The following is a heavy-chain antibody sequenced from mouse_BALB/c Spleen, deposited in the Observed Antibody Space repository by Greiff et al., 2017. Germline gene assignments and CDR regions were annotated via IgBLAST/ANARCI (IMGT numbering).Heavy chain of an antibody. J-gene: IGHJ4*01. CDR2: IYPGDGGT. CDR3: ARGDAMDY. Sequence: QVQLQQSGAELARPGASVKLSCKASGYTFTSYCMQWVKQRPGQGLEWIGAIYPGDGGTRYTQKFKGKATLTADKSSSPAYLQLSSLASEDSAVYYCARGDAMDYWGQGTSVTVSA. V-gene: IGHV1-87*01. CDR1: GYTFTSYC.